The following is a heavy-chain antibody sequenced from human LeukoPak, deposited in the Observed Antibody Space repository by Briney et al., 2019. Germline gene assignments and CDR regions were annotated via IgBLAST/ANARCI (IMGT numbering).Heavy chain of an antibody. CDR1: GYTFTGYY. Sequence: ASVKVSCKASGYTFTGYYMHWVRQAPGQGLEWLGWINPNSGGTNYAQKFQGWVTMTRDTSISTAYMELSRLRSDDTAVYYCARGEGYGGIYGMDVWGQGTTVTVSS. D-gene: IGHD4-23*01. J-gene: IGHJ6*02. CDR3: ARGEGYGGIYGMDV. V-gene: IGHV1-2*04. CDR2: INPNSGGT.